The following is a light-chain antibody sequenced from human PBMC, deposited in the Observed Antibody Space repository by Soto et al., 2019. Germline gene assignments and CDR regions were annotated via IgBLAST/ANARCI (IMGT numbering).Light chain of an antibody. CDR1: HSLLYSDGKTY. J-gene: IGKJ5*01. Sequence: DVVVTQTPLSLSVTPGQPASMSCKSSHSLLYSDGKTYVYWYLQKPGQPPQLLIYDVSNRFSGVPDRFSGSGSGTDFTLKISRVEAEDVGVYYCMQRTHVPITFGQGTRLEIK. CDR3: MQRTHVPIT. V-gene: IGKV2D-29*01. CDR2: DVS.